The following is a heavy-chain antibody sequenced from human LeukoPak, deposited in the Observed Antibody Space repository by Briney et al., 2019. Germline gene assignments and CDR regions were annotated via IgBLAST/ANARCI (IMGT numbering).Heavy chain of an antibody. Sequence: SETLSLTCTVSGGSISSSIYYWGWIRQPPGKGLEWIGSIYYSGSTYYNPSLKSRVTISVDTSKNQFSLKLSSVTAADTAVYYCASYGSSGYKGAFDIWGQGTMVTVSS. CDR2: IYYSGST. D-gene: IGHD3-22*01. CDR3: ASYGSSGYKGAFDI. CDR1: GGSISSSIYY. V-gene: IGHV4-39*01. J-gene: IGHJ3*02.